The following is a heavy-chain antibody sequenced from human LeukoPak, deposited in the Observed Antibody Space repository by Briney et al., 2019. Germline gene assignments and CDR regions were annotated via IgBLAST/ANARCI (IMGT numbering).Heavy chain of an antibody. J-gene: IGHJ6*02. Sequence: GGSLRLSCEGSAFIFSGHWMNWVRQTPGKGLEWVSSISSSSSYIYYADSVKGRFTISRDNAKNSLYLQMNSLRAEDTAVYYCARDHDYVWGSYRWGYYYYGMDVWGQGTTVTVSS. D-gene: IGHD3-16*02. CDR1: AFIFSGHW. CDR3: ARDHDYVWGSYRWGYYYYGMDV. V-gene: IGHV3-21*01. CDR2: ISSSSSYI.